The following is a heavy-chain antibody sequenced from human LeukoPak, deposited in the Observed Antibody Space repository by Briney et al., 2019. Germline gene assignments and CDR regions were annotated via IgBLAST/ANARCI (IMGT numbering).Heavy chain of an antibody. CDR3: AREMGDREFYFDY. Sequence: ASVKVSCKASGYTLTDYYIHWVRQAPGQGLEWMGWINPNSGVTNYAQKSQGRVTLTRDTPISTAYMEVSRLRSDDTAVYYCAREMGDREFYFDYWGQGTLVTVSS. J-gene: IGHJ4*02. D-gene: IGHD3-10*01. CDR1: GYTLTDYY. CDR2: INPNSGVT. V-gene: IGHV1-2*02.